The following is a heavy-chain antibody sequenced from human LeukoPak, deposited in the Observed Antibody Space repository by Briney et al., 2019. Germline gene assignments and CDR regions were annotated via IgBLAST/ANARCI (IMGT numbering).Heavy chain of an antibody. CDR1: GFTFSSYT. CDR2: ISSSSGYI. CDR3: VNDCSSSSCYDY. Sequence: GGSLRLSCAASGFTFSSYTMNWVRQAPGKGLEWVPSISSSSGYIYYADSVKGRFTISRDNAKNSLYLQLNSLRAEDTAVYYCVNDCSSSSCYDYWGQGTLVTVSS. J-gene: IGHJ4*02. D-gene: IGHD2-2*01. V-gene: IGHV3-21*01.